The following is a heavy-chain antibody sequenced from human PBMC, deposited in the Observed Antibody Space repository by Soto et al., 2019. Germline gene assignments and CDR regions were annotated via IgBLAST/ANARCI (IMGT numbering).Heavy chain of an antibody. CDR3: AGDYGVYDWYGMDV. D-gene: IGHD4-17*01. J-gene: IGHJ6*02. CDR1: GATFRSYA. Sequence: VQLVQSGAEVKKPGSSVKVSCRASGATFRSYAFTWVRQAPGQGLEWMGGISPIFGSTIYARQFQGRVTITADDCESTAYMELNSLSSEATAVYYCAGDYGVYDWYGMDVWGQGTTVTVSS. V-gene: IGHV1-69*01. CDR2: ISPIFGST.